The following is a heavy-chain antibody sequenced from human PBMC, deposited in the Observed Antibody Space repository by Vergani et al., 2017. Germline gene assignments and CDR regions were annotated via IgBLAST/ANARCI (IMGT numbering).Heavy chain of an antibody. CDR3: ARGPSWGMVRGVIRYFDY. CDR1: GGSFSGYY. D-gene: IGHD3-10*01. V-gene: IGHV4-34*01. J-gene: IGHJ4*02. CDR2: INNSGST. Sequence: QVQLQESGPGLVKPSETLSLTCAVYGGSFSGYYWSWIRQPPGKGLEWIGEINNSGSTNYNPSLKSRVTISVDTSKNQFSLKLSSVTAADTSVYYCARGPSWGMVRGVIRYFDYWGQGTLVTVSS.